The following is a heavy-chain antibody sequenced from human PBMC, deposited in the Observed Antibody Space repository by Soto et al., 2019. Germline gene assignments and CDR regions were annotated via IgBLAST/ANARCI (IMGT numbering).Heavy chain of an antibody. Sequence: PGGSLRLSCAASGFTFSSYSMNWVRQAPGKGLEWVSYISSSSSTIYYADSVKGRFTISRDNAKNSLYLQMNSLRAEDTAVYYCARGVDRITMVRGVRGDFDIRGQGTMVPVSS. CDR3: ARGVDRITMVRGVRGDFDI. J-gene: IGHJ3*02. CDR1: GFTFSSYS. V-gene: IGHV3-48*01. D-gene: IGHD3-10*01. CDR2: ISSSSSTI.